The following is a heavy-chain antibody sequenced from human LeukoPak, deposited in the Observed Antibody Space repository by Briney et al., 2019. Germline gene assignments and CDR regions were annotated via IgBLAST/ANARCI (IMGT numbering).Heavy chain of an antibody. CDR2: IYSGGST. CDR3: AKDAGKLAYCGGDCYS. V-gene: IGHV3-53*01. Sequence: GGSLTLSCAASGFTVSSNYMSWVRQAPGKGLEWVSVIYSGGSTYYADSVKGRFTISRDNSKNTLYQQMNSLRAEDTAVYYCAKDAGKLAYCGGDCYSWGQGTLVTVSS. CDR1: GFTVSSNY. D-gene: IGHD2-21*02. J-gene: IGHJ5*02.